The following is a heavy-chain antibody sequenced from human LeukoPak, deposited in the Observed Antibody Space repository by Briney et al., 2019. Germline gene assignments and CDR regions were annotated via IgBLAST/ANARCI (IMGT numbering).Heavy chain of an antibody. CDR2: INRDGSSI. D-gene: IGHD2-15*01. V-gene: IGHV3-74*01. CDR3: ASGGRVGDIFDI. Sequence: GGSLRLSCAASGFTFSSNWMYWVRQASGKGLVWVSRINRDGSSIGYADSVKGRFTISRDNARNTLYLQMNSLRAEDTALYYCASGGRVGDIFDIWGQGTMVTVSS. CDR1: GFTFSSNW. J-gene: IGHJ3*02.